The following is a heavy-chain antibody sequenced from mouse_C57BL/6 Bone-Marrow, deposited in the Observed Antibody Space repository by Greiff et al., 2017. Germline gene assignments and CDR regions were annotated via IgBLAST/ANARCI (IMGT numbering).Heavy chain of an antibody. Sequence: VKLMESGAELVRPGASVTLSCKASGYTFTDYEMHWVKQTPVHGLEWIGAIDPETGGTAYNQKFKGKAILTADKSSSTAYMELRSLTSEDSAVYYCKGWELRYFDYWGQGTTLTVSS. D-gene: IGHD2-4*01. CDR2: IDPETGGT. CDR3: KGWELRYFDY. CDR1: GYTFTDYE. J-gene: IGHJ2*01. V-gene: IGHV1-15*01.